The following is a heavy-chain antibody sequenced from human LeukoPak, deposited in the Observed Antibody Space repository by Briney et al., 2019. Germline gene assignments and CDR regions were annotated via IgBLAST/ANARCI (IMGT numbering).Heavy chain of an antibody. D-gene: IGHD5-12*01. CDR2: ISWNSDTI. CDR1: GFTFDDYA. CDR3: ATNGGGDSGYGNFDY. V-gene: IGHV3-9*01. J-gene: IGHJ4*02. Sequence: GGSLRLSCAASGFTFDDYAMHWVRHVPGKGLEWVSGISWNSDTIDLADSVKGRFTISRDNAKNSLYLQMNRLRAEDTALYYCATNGGGDSGYGNFDYWGQGTLVTVSS.